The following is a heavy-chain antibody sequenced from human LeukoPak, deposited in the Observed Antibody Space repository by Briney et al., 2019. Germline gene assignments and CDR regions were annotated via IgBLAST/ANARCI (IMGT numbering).Heavy chain of an antibody. D-gene: IGHD2-2*01. CDR2: INHSGST. CDR1: GGSFSGYY. V-gene: IGHV4-34*01. Sequence: SETLSLTCAVYGGSFSGYYWSWIRQPPGKGLEWIGEINHSGSTNYNPSLKSRVTISVDTSKNQFSLKLSSVTAADTAVYYCASRGKVPAAIYYYYYYMDVWGKGTTVTVSS. J-gene: IGHJ6*03. CDR3: ASRGKVPAAIYYYYYYMDV.